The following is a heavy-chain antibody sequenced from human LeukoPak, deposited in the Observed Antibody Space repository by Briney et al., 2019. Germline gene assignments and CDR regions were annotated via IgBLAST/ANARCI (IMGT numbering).Heavy chain of an antibody. Sequence: GGSLRLSCAAAGFTFSSYAMHWVRQAPGKGLEWVAVISYDGSNKYYADSVKGRFTISRDNSKNTLYLQMNSLRAEDTAVYYCARDLRANYYDSSGYLDYWGQGTLVTVSS. CDR1: GFTFSSYA. V-gene: IGHV3-30-3*01. J-gene: IGHJ4*02. D-gene: IGHD3-22*01. CDR3: ARDLRANYYDSSGYLDY. CDR2: ISYDGSNK.